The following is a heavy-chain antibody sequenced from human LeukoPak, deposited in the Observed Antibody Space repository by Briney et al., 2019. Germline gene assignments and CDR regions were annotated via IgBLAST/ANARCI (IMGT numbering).Heavy chain of an antibody. CDR1: GASISSSTYY. Sequence: SETLSLTCTVSGASISSSTYYWGWIRQPPGKGLEWIGSIYYSGSTSYNPSLKSRVTISVDTSKNQFSLKLSSVTAADTAVYYCARLKLGAYFDLWGRGTLVTVSS. CDR3: ARLKLGAYFDL. D-gene: IGHD3-16*01. J-gene: IGHJ2*01. CDR2: IYYSGST. V-gene: IGHV4-39*01.